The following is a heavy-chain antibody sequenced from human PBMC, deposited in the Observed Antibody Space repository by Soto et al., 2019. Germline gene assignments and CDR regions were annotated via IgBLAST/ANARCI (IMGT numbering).Heavy chain of an antibody. CDR1: GGSISSSSYY. V-gene: IGHV4-39*01. CDR3: ARHNGGYYDYIWNAFDI. J-gene: IGHJ3*02. D-gene: IGHD3-16*01. Sequence: SETLSLTCTVSGGSISSSSYYWGWIRQPPGKGLEWIGSIYYSGSTYYNPSLKSRVTISVDTSKNQFSLKLSSVTAADTAVYYCARHNGGYYDYIWNAFDIWGKGTMVTVSS. CDR2: IYYSGST.